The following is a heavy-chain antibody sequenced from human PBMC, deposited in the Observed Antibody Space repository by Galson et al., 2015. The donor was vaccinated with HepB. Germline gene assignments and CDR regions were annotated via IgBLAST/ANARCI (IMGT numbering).Heavy chain of an antibody. Sequence: SVKVSCKGSRFTFIGHHIHWVRQAPGQGLEWLGRINPNGGATTYAQKFQGRVTLTRTTSSKTAYMELTSLKPDDSAVYYCARDLRPTNFGVFTLDYWGQGSLVTVSS. V-gene: IGHV1-2*06. CDR3: ARDLRPTNFGVFTLDY. J-gene: IGHJ4*02. D-gene: IGHD3-3*01. CDR2: INPNGGAT. CDR1: RFTFIGHH.